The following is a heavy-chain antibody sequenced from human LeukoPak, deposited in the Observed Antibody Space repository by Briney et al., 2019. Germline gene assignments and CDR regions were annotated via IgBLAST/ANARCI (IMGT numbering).Heavy chain of an antibody. D-gene: IGHD4-17*01. CDR3: ARVATVTTDFGY. V-gene: IGHV3-21*01. CDR2: ITSGSTYI. Sequence: GGSLRLSCAASGFIFSTYTMTWVRQAPGKGLEWVSSITSGSTYIYYADSLKGRFTISRDNAKNSLFLQMNSLRAEDTAVYYCARVATVTTDFGYWGLGTLVTVSS. J-gene: IGHJ4*02. CDR1: GFIFSTYT.